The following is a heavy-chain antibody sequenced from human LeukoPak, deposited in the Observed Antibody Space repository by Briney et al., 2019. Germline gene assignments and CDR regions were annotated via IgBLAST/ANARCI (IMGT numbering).Heavy chain of an antibody. CDR3: AKPAVAAAGTGGVGHYYYYYGMDV. Sequence: ASVKVSCKASGYTFSSYGISWVRQAPGQGLEWMGWISAYNGNTNYAQKLQGRVTMTTDTSTSTAYMELRSLRSDDTAVYYCAKPAVAAAGTGGVGHYYYYYGMDVWGQGTTVTVSS. V-gene: IGHV1-18*01. CDR2: ISAYNGNT. J-gene: IGHJ6*02. CDR1: GYTFSSYG. D-gene: IGHD6-13*01.